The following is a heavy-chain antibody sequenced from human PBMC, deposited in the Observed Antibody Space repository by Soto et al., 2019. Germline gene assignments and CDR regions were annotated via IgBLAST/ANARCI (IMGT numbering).Heavy chain of an antibody. Sequence: NPSETLSLTCTVSGVSINSRGYYWGWIRQPPGKGLEWIESMFYSGTTYYNPSLKSRITIAVDSSKNQFSLSLSSVTAADTAFYYCARKEDGYNRLFDYWGQGILVTVS. J-gene: IGHJ4*02. CDR2: MFYSGTT. V-gene: IGHV4-39*01. CDR1: GVSINSRGYY. D-gene: IGHD5-12*01. CDR3: ARKEDGYNRLFDY.